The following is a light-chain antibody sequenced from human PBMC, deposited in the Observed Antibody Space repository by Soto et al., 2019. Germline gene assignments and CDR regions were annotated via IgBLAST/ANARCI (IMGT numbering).Light chain of an antibody. CDR3: LQDYSYHPT. J-gene: IGKJ1*01. CDR1: QSVSSNY. V-gene: IGKV3-20*01. Sequence: EIVLTQSPGTLSLSPGERATLSCRASQSVSSNYLAWYQQKPGQAPRLLIYGASSRATGIPDRFSGSGSGTDFTLTISRLQPEDFATYYCLQDYSYHPTFGQGTKVDI. CDR2: GAS.